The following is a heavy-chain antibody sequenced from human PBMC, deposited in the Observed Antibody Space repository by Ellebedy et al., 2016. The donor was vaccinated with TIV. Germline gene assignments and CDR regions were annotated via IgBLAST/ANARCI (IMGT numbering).Heavy chain of an antibody. CDR3: AKGGVGIAAAGTIDY. J-gene: IGHJ4*02. CDR2: ISWNSGSI. D-gene: IGHD6-13*01. CDR1: GFTFDDYA. V-gene: IGHV3-9*01. Sequence: GGSLRLSXAASGFTFDDYAMHWVRQAPGKGLEWVSGISWNSGSIGYADSVKGRFTISRDNAKNSLYLQMNSLRAEDTALYYCAKGGVGIAAAGTIDYWGQGTLVTVSS.